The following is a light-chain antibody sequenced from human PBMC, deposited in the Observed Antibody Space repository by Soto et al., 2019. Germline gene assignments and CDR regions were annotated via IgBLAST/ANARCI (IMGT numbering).Light chain of an antibody. CDR2: EVS. V-gene: IGLV2-14*01. CDR1: SSDVGGYNY. J-gene: IGLJ1*01. CDR3: SSYTSSSTLYV. Sequence: QSAVTQPASVSGTPGQSITISCTGTSSDVGGYNYVSWYQQHPGKAPKLMSYEVSNRPSGVSNRTSSSRSGNTASPTISRLQAEDEADYYCSSYTSSSTLYVFGTGTKVTVL.